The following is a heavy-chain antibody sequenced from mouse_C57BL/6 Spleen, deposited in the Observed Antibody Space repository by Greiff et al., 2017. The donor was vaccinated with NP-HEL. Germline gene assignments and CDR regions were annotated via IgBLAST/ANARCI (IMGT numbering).Heavy chain of an antibody. V-gene: IGHV1-85*01. J-gene: IGHJ3*01. Sequence: VQGVESGPELVKPGASVKLSCKASGYTFTSYDINWVKQRPGQGLEWIGWIYPRDGSTKYNEKFKGKATLTVDTSSSTAYMELHSLTSEDSAVYFCARPLWDGGFAYWGQGTLVTVSA. CDR3: ARPLWDGGFAY. CDR1: GYTFTSYD. D-gene: IGHD4-1*01. CDR2: IYPRDGST.